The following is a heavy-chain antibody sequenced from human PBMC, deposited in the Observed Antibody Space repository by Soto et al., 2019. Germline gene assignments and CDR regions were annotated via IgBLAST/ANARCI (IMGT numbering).Heavy chain of an antibody. V-gene: IGHV3-21*01. CDR2: ISSSGYI. J-gene: IGHJ6*02. CDR1: GFNFNSYT. CDR3: ARDCSGGSCYPEMDV. D-gene: IGHD2-15*01. Sequence: GGSLRLSCVASGFNFNSYTINWVRQAPGKRLEWLSSISSSGYIFSTDSVRGRFTISRDNAKNSVYLQINSLRAEDTAVYFCARDCSGGSCYPEMDVWGQGTTVTVSS.